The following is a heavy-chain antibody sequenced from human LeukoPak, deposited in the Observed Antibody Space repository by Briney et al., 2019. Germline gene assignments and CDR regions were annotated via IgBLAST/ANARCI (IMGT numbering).Heavy chain of an antibody. Sequence: SETLSLTCTVSGGSISSSSYYWGWIRQPPGKGLEWIGSIYYSGSTYYNPSLKSRVTISVDTSKNQFSLKLSSVTAADTAVYYCARGYSSGWRDYYYYYMDVWGKGTTVTVSS. CDR3: ARGYSSGWRDYYYYYMDV. J-gene: IGHJ6*03. D-gene: IGHD6-25*01. V-gene: IGHV4-39*07. CDR1: GGSISSSSYY. CDR2: IYYSGST.